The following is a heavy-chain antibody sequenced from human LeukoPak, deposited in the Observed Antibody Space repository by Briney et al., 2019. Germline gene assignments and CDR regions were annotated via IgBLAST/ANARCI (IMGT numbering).Heavy chain of an antibody. J-gene: IGHJ5*02. CDR2: IIGSGTST. CDR1: GFTFSNYE. Sequence: PGGSLRLSXAASGFTFSNYEMNWVRQAPGKGLEWLAYIIGSGTSTQYADSVRGRFTISRDNDKNSLYLQMNSLRADDTAVYYCVRDRGGTYSGDNLLDPWGQGTLVTVSS. CDR3: VRDRGGTYSGDNLLDP. V-gene: IGHV3-48*03. D-gene: IGHD1-1*01.